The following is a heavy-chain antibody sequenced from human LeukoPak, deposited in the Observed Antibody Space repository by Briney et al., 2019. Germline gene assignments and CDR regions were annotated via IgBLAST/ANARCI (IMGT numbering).Heavy chain of an antibody. CDR3: ASVNDYGDPLPRYMDV. CDR2: IYHSGST. CDR1: GGSISSSNW. V-gene: IGHV4-4*02. D-gene: IGHD4-17*01. J-gene: IGHJ6*03. Sequence: SGTLSLTCAVSGGSISSSNWWSWVRQPPGKGLEWIGEIYHSGSTNYNPSLKSRVTISVDKSKNQFSLKLSPVTAADTAVYYCASVNDYGDPLPRYMDVWGKGTAVTVSS.